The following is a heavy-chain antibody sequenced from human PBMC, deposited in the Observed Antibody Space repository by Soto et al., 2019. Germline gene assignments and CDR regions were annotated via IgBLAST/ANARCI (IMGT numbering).Heavy chain of an antibody. CDR2: IKSRTDGGTT. J-gene: IGHJ4*02. CDR3: KAFAGSEDY. CDR1: GFTFRNAW. Sequence: EVQLVESGGGLVEPGGSLRLSCAASGFTFRNAWMHWVRQAPGKGLEWVDRIKSRTDGGTTDYAAPVKGRFTISRDDSGDTPYLQMNSLRIEDTAVYYCKAFAGSEDYWGRGTLVTVSS. D-gene: IGHD3-3*02. V-gene: IGHV3-15*07.